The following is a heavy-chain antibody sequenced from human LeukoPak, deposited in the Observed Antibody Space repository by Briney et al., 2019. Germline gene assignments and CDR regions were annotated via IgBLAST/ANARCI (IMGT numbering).Heavy chain of an antibody. Sequence: ASVKVSCKASGYTFTSCDINWVRQATGQGLEWMGWMNPNSGNTGYAQKFQGRVTMTRNTSISTAYMELSSLRSEDTAVYYCATRPYYYDSSPADFDYWGQGTLVTVSS. V-gene: IGHV1-8*01. CDR3: ATRPYYYDSSPADFDY. D-gene: IGHD3-22*01. J-gene: IGHJ4*02. CDR1: GYTFTSCD. CDR2: MNPNSGNT.